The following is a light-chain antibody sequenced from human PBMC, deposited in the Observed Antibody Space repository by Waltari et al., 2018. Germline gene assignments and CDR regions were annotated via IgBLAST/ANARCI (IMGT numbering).Light chain of an antibody. J-gene: IGKJ1*01. CDR3: LQYSHWPPWT. V-gene: IGKV3-15*01. CDR1: QSVGSK. Sequence: EIEMTQSPATLSVSPGERATLSCRASQSVGSKLSWYQQNPGQAPRLLIYDASTRATGLPARFSGSGSGTEFTLTISSLQSDDFAVYHCLQYSHWPPWTFGQGTKVEIK. CDR2: DAS.